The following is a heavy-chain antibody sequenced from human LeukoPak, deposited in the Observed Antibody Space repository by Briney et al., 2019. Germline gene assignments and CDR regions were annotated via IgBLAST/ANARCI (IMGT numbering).Heavy chain of an antibody. CDR3: ARDKIVGATKFDY. Sequence: GGSLRLSCVVSGFTFSDYWMSWVRQAPGKRLEWVANIKQDESEKYYVESVKGRFTISRDNARNSLYQHMNSLRAEDTALYYCARDKIVGATKFDYWGQGTQVTVSS. V-gene: IGHV3-7*01. D-gene: IGHD1-26*01. CDR2: IKQDESEK. CDR1: GFTFSDYW. J-gene: IGHJ4*02.